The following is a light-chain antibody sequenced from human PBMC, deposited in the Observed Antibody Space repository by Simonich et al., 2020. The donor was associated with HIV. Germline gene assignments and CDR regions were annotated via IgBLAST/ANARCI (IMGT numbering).Light chain of an antibody. CDR1: QSISSR. CDR3: QQYNSYSYT. CDR2: KAS. Sequence: DIQMTQSPSTLSASVGARVTITCRASQSISSRLARYQQKPGKAPKILIYKASSLESGVPSRFSGSGSGTEFTLTISSLQPDDFATYYCQQYNSYSYTFGQGTKLEIK. V-gene: IGKV1-5*03. J-gene: IGKJ2*01.